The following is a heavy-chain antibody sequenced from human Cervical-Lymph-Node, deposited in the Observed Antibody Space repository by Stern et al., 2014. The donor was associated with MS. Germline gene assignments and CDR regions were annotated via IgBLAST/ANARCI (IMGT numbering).Heavy chain of an antibody. CDR1: GFTFSSYS. CDR2: ISSSSSYI. Sequence: EVQLLESGGGLVKPGGSLRLSCAASGFTFSSYSMNWVRQAPGKGLEWVSSISSSSSYIYYADSVKGRFTISRDNAKNSLYLQMNSLRAEDTAVYYCARDGDFWSGYSPIYGMDVWGQGTTVTVSS. CDR3: ARDGDFWSGYSPIYGMDV. J-gene: IGHJ6*02. D-gene: IGHD3-3*01. V-gene: IGHV3-21*01.